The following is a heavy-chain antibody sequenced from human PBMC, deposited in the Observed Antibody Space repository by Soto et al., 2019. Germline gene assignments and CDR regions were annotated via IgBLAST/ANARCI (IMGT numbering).Heavy chain of an antibody. V-gene: IGHV5-51*01. J-gene: IGHJ6*01. Sequence: LGESLKISCKGSGYSFTSYWIGWVRQMPGKGLEWMGIIYPGDSDTRYSPSFQGQVTISADKSISTAYLQWSSLKASDTAMYYCARLLRDLSGGSCYYYYGMDVWGQGTTVTVSS. D-gene: IGHD2-15*01. CDR1: GYSFTSYW. CDR2: IYPGDSDT. CDR3: ARLLRDLSGGSCYYYYGMDV.